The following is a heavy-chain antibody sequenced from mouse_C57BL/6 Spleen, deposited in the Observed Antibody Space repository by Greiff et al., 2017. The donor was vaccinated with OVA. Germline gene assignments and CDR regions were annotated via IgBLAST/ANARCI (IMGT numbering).Heavy chain of an antibody. Sequence: EVKLQESGPGLVKPSQSLSLTCSVTGYSITSGYYWNWIRQFPGNKLEWMGYISYDGSNNYNPSLKNRISITRDTSKNQFFLKLNSVTTEDTATYYCARYWGDYWGQGTTLTVSS. J-gene: IGHJ2*01. CDR3: ARYWGDY. D-gene: IGHD4-1*01. CDR1: GYSITSGYY. V-gene: IGHV3-6*01. CDR2: ISYDGSN.